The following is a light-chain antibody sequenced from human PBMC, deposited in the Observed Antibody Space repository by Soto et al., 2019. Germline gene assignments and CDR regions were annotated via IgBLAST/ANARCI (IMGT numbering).Light chain of an antibody. Sequence: QAVVTQPPSVSGAPGQRVTISCTGSSSNIGAGYDVNWYQQFPGTAPKLLIYGNNNRPSGVPDRFSGSKSDTSASLAVTGLQAEDEADYYCQSYDSSLSAVLFGGGTKVTVL. CDR1: SSNIGAGYD. J-gene: IGLJ2*01. CDR3: QSYDSSLSAVL. V-gene: IGLV1-40*01. CDR2: GNN.